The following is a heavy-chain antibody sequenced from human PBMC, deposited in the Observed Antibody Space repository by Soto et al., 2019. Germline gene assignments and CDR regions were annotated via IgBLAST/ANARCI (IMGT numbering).Heavy chain of an antibody. D-gene: IGHD1-26*01. CDR1: GFTFSSYG. J-gene: IGHJ6*01. Sequence: EGQLLESGGGLVQPGGSLRLSCTASGFTFSSYGMSWVRQAPGKGLQWVSTITGSGDTTYYADSVKGRFTISRDNSKNTLYLHMNSLRVEDTAVYFCALWEHWVSNSYYHGLDVWGQGTTVTVSS. CDR3: ALWEHWVSNSYYHGLDV. CDR2: ITGSGDTT. V-gene: IGHV3-23*01.